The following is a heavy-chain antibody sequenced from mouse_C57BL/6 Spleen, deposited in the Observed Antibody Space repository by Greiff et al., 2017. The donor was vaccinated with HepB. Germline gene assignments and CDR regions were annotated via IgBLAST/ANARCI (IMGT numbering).Heavy chain of an antibody. CDR3: AREDSSGYGFAY. D-gene: IGHD3-2*02. CDR2: ISYDGSN. Sequence: ESGPGLVKPSQSLSLTCSVTGYSITSGYYWNWIRQFPGNKLEWMGYISYDGSNNYNPSLKNRISITRDTSKNQFFLKLNSVTTEDTATYYCAREDSSGYGFAYWGQGTLVTVSA. V-gene: IGHV3-6*01. CDR1: GYSITSGYY. J-gene: IGHJ3*01.